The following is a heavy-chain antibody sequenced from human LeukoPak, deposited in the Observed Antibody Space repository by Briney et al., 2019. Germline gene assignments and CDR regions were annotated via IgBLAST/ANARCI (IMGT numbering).Heavy chain of an antibody. CDR3: ARLIVGATYDAFDI. Sequence: GGSLRLSCAASGFSFKNAWMSWVRQAPGKGLEWVSVIYSGGSTYYADSVKGQFTISRDNSKNTLYLQMNSLGAEDTAVYYCARLIVGATYDAFDIWGQGTMVTVSS. CDR1: GFSFKNAW. J-gene: IGHJ3*02. D-gene: IGHD1-26*01. CDR2: IYSGGST. V-gene: IGHV3-53*01.